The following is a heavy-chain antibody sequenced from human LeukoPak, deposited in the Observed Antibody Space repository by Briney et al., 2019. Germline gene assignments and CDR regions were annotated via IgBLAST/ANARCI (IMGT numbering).Heavy chain of an antibody. J-gene: IGHJ4*02. CDR1: GFTFSNAW. CDR3: TTAPDTLYDILTGYFFDY. CDR2: IKSKTDGGTT. D-gene: IGHD3-9*01. Sequence: GGSLRLSCAASGFTFSNAWMSWVRQAPGKGLEWVGRIKSKTDGGTTDYAAPVKGRFTISRDDSKNTLYLQMNSLKTEDTAVYYCTTAPDTLYDILTGYFFDYWGQGTWSPSPQ. V-gene: IGHV3-15*01.